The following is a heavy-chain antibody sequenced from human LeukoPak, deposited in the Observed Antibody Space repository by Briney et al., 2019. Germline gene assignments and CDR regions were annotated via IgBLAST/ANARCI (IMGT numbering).Heavy chain of an antibody. J-gene: IGHJ4*02. D-gene: IGHD3-3*01. CDR2: IYHSGST. Sequence: SETLSLTCTVSGGSITSSSYYWGWIRQPPGKGLQWIGSIYHSGSTYYNPSLKSRVTISVDTSKNQFSLKLSSVTAADTAVYYCARDDYDFWKGPQFDYWGQGTLVTVSS. CDR1: GGSITSSSYY. V-gene: IGHV4-39*07. CDR3: ARDDYDFWKGPQFDY.